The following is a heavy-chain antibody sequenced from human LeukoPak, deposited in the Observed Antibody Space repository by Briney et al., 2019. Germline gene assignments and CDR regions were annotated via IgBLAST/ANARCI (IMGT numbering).Heavy chain of an antibody. V-gene: IGHV1-2*02. CDR2: XXXXSGGT. CDR3: ARWGYCSGGSCYATXRXYDY. Sequence: SFTTXGYTFTSXXXXXXRXAXXXGLEXXGXXXXXSGGTNYAQKFQGRVTMTRDTSISTAYMELSRLRSKDTAVYYCARWGYCSGGSCYATXRXYDYWGQGTLVTVSS. D-gene: IGHD2-15*01. J-gene: IGHJ4*02. CDR1: GYTFTSXX.